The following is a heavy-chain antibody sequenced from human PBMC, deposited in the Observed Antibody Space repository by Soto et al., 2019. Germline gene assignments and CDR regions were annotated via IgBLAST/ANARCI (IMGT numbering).Heavy chain of an antibody. V-gene: IGHV2-70*01. CDR2: IDWDDDK. J-gene: IGHJ4*02. CDR1: GFSLSTSGMC. D-gene: IGHD6-19*01. CDR3: ARATGSSGWAPFDY. Sequence: SGPTLVNPTQTLTLTCTFSGFSLSTSGMCVSWIRQPPGKALEWLALIDWDDDKYYSTSLKTRLTISKDTSKNQVVLTMTNMDPVDTATYYCARATGSSGWAPFDYWGQGTLVTVSS.